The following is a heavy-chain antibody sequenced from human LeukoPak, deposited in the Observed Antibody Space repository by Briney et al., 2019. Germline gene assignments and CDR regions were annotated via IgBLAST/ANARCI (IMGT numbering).Heavy chain of an antibody. CDR3: ASRDSGSLFDY. D-gene: IGHD1-26*01. J-gene: IGHJ4*02. CDR2: IKQDGSEK. Sequence: SGGSLRLSCAASGFTFSRYWMSWVRQAPGKGLEWVANIKQDGSEKYYVDSVKGRFTISRDNAKNSLYLQMSSLRAEDTAVYYCASRDSGSLFDYWGQGTLVTVSS. CDR1: GFTFSRYW. V-gene: IGHV3-7*01.